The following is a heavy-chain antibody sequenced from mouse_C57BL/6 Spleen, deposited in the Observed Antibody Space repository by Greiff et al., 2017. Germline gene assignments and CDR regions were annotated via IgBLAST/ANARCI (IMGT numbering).Heavy chain of an antibody. CDR1: GYSITSGYY. CDR2: ISYDGSN. D-gene: IGHD4-1*01. V-gene: IGHV3-6*01. CDR3: ARTLTFYAMDY. J-gene: IGHJ4*01. Sequence: ESGPGLVKPSQSLSLTCSVTGYSITSGYYWNWIRQFPGNKLEWMGYISYDGSNNYNPSLKNRISITRNTSKNQFFLKLNSVTTEETATYYCARTLTFYAMDYWGQGTSVTVSS.